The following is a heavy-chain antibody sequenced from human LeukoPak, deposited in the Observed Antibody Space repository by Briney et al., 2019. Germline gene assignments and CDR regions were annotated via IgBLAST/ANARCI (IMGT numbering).Heavy chain of an antibody. J-gene: IGHJ1*01. CDR1: GYTFTSYA. Sequence: ASVKVSCKASGYTFTSYAMHWVRQAPGQRLEWMGWINAGNGNTKYSQEFQGRVTITRDTSASTAYMELSSLRSEDMAVYYCARTKVVGATPSGYFQHWGQGTLVTVSS. V-gene: IGHV1-3*03. D-gene: IGHD1-26*01. CDR2: INAGNGNT. CDR3: ARTKVVGATPSGYFQH.